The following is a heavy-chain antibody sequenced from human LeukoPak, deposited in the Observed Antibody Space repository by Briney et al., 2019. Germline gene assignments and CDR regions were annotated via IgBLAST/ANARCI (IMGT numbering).Heavy chain of an antibody. V-gene: IGHV3-48*04. CDR2: ISNSGSTM. Sequence: GGSLRLSCAASGFTFNAYSMNWVRQAPEKGLEWVSYISNSGSTMYYADSVKGRFIISRDNAKNSLYLQMNSLRAEDTAVYYCARVWLGESDDYWGQGTLVTVSS. CDR3: ARVWLGESDDY. J-gene: IGHJ4*02. D-gene: IGHD3-10*01. CDR1: GFTFNAYS.